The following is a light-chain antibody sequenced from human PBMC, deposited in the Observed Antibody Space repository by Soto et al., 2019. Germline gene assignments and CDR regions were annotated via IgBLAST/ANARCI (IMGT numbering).Light chain of an antibody. Sequence: ENVLTQSPGTLSLAPGERATLSCRASQSVSSRYLAWYQQQPGQAPSLLIYGASSRATGIPDRFSGSGSGTDCTLTSSRLEPEDFAVYYCQQSSTSPWTVVQGTKLEIK. V-gene: IGKV3-20*01. J-gene: IGKJ1*01. CDR2: GAS. CDR1: QSVSSRY. CDR3: QQSSTSPWT.